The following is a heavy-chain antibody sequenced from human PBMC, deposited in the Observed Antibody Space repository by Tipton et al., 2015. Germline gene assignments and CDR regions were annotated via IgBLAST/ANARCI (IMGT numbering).Heavy chain of an antibody. D-gene: IGHD1-26*01. CDR3: ARQVGATHFDY. Sequence: LRLSCAASGFTFSDYYISWIRQAPGKGLEWIGYIYYSGVTNYNPSLKSRVTISVDTSQNQFSLKLRSVTAGDTALYYCARQVGATHFDYWGQGTLVTVSS. V-gene: IGHV4-59*08. CDR2: IYYSGVT. CDR1: GFTFSDYY. J-gene: IGHJ4*02.